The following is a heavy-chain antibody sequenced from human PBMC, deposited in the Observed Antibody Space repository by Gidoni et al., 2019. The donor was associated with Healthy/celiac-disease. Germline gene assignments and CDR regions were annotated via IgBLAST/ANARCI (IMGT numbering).Heavy chain of an antibody. Sequence: LVQSGAEVQKPGSSVKVSCKASGGTFSSYAISWVRQAPGQGLEWMGGIIPIFGTANYAQKFQGRVTITADESTSTAHMELSSLRSEDTAVYYCARDAGLGTLLYYFDYWGQGTLVTVSS. V-gene: IGHV1-69*01. CDR3: ARDAGLGTLLYYFDY. D-gene: IGHD7-27*01. CDR2: IIPIFGTA. CDR1: GGTFSSYA. J-gene: IGHJ4*02.